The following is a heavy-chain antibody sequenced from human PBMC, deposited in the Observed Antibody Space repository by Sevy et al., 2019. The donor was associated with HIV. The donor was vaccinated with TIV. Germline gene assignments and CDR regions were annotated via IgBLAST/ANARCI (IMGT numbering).Heavy chain of an antibody. V-gene: IGHV4-39*01. D-gene: IGHD2-21*01. CDR1: GVSISAGSYD. CDR2: IFFSGST. J-gene: IGHJ4*02. Sequence: SETLSLTCTVSGVSISAGSYDWGWIRQPPGKGLEWIATIFFSGSTYYNPSLKSRVTISVDTSKSRFSLKLNSVTAAETAVYYCARQGGLVDRAFDYWGQGTLVTVSS. CDR3: ARQGGLVDRAFDY.